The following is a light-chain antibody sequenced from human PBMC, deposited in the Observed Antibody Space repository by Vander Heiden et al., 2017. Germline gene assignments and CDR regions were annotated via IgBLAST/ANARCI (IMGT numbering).Light chain of an antibody. Sequence: QSALTQPASVSGALGQSITITSAGTSSDVGGYDSVSWYQQHPGKAPKLMIYDVTYRPSGVSIRFSGSKSGNTASLTISGLQAEDESDYYCSSYTTTGTRLFGTGTKVTVL. CDR1: SSDVGGYDS. CDR3: SSYTTTGTRL. V-gene: IGLV2-14*03. J-gene: IGLJ1*01. CDR2: DVT.